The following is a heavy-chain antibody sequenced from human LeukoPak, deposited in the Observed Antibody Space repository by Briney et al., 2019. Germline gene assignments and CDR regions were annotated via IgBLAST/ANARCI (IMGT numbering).Heavy chain of an antibody. J-gene: IGHJ5*02. V-gene: IGHV1-18*01. Sequence: ASVKFSCKASGYTFTSYGIIWVRQAPGQGLEWMRWSSAYNGNTNYAQKLEGRVTRPTHTSTSPAHMEPRRLRSDDTAVHHCVRDKGITGYYYDSSGSRPQYNWFDPWGEGTMVTVCS. CDR2: SSAYNGNT. CDR1: GYTFTSYG. CDR3: VRDKGITGYYYDSSGSRPQYNWFDP. D-gene: IGHD3-22*01.